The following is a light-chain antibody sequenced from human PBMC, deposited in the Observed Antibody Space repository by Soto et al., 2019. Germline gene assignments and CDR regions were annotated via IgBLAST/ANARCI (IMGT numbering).Light chain of an antibody. CDR1: GWHSNYA. Sequence: QLVLTQSPSASASLGASVKLTCTLSGWHSNYAIAWHQQQPEKGHRYLMKLNSDGSHRKGDVLPERVSGSSSAAERYLTISSLHAKYKADYYWLTWETGIRVFGTGTQLTVL. V-gene: IGLV4-69*01. CDR2: LNSDGSH. CDR3: LTWETGIRV. J-gene: IGLJ1*01.